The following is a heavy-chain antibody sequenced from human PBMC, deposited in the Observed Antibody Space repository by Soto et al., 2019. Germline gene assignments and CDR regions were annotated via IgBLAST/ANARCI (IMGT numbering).Heavy chain of an antibody. CDR3: ARLSGSWQSWCDP. Sequence: QVQLQESGPGLVKPSQTLSLTCTVSGGSISSDDFYWSWIRQHPGKGLEWIGYIYYSGNTYYNPSLKGRVTILVDTSKNQFSLKVSSVTAADTAVYYCARLSGSWQSWCDPWGQGTLVTVSS. CDR2: IYYSGNT. V-gene: IGHV4-31*03. CDR1: GGSISSDDFY. D-gene: IGHD1-26*01. J-gene: IGHJ5*02.